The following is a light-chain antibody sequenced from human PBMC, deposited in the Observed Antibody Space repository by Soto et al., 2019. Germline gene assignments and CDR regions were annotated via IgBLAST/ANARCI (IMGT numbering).Light chain of an antibody. V-gene: IGKV3-15*01. CDR3: QQYNNWPET. CDR2: GAS. CDR1: QSVSSN. Sequence: EIVMTQSPATLSVSPGERATLSCSASQSVSSNLAWYQQTPGQAPRLLIYGASTRATGIPARFSGSGSGTEFTLTISSLQSEDFAVYYCQQYNNWPETFGQGTKVDIK. J-gene: IGKJ1*01.